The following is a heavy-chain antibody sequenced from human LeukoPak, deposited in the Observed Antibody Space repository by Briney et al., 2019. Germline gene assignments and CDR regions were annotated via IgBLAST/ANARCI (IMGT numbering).Heavy chain of an antibody. CDR2: ISSSSSTI. Sequence: GGSLRLSCAASGFTFRSYGVNWVRQAPGKGLEWVSYISSSSSTIYYADSVKGRFTISRDNAKNSLDLQMNSLRAEDTAVYYCARDLGWPPLDAFDIWGQGTMVTVSS. CDR1: GFTFRSYG. D-gene: IGHD2-15*01. CDR3: ARDLGWPPLDAFDI. J-gene: IGHJ3*02. V-gene: IGHV3-48*04.